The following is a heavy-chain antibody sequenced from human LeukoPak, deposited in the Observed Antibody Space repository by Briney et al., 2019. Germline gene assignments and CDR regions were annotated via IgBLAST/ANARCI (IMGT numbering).Heavy chain of an antibody. V-gene: IGHV3-23*01. J-gene: IGHJ6*02. D-gene: IGHD3-10*01. CDR3: AKSRGITMVRGVTSSYYYGMDA. Sequence: PGGSLRLSCAASGFTFSSYAMSWVRQAPGKGLEWVSAISGSGGSTYYADSVKGRFTISRDNSKNTLYLQMNSLRAEDTAVYYCAKSRGITMVRGVTSSYYYGMDAWGQGTTVTVSS. CDR2: ISGSGGST. CDR1: GFTFSSYA.